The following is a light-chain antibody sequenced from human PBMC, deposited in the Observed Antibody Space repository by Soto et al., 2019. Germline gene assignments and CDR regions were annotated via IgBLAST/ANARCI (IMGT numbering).Light chain of an antibody. CDR1: QSVSSSY. V-gene: IGKV3-20*01. CDR3: QQYGSSPLIA. Sequence: EIVLTQSPGTLTLSPGERATLSCRASQSVSSSYLAWYQQKPGQAPRLLIYGASSRATGIPDRFSGSGSGTDFTLTISRLEPEDFAVYYCQQYGSSPLIAFGGG. J-gene: IGKJ4*01. CDR2: GAS.